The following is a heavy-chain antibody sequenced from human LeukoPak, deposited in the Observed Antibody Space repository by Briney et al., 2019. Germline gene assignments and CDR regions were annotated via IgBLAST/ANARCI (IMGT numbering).Heavy chain of an antibody. CDR1: GSKSTNYW. CDR3: ALQIAVAGYDAYDI. D-gene: IGHD6-19*01. J-gene: IGHJ3*02. CDR2: VYLDDSDT. V-gene: IGHV5-51*01. Sequence: GESVKISCKASGSKSTNYWIAWVRQMPGKGLEWMGIVYLDDSDTKYSPSFEGQVTISADKSISSTFLQWSSLKAADTAMYYCALQIAVAGYDAYDIWGQGTMVTVSS.